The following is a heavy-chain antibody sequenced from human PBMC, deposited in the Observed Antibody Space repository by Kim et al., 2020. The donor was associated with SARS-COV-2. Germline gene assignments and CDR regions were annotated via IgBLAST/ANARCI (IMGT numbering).Heavy chain of an antibody. V-gene: IGHV3-23*01. CDR1: GFTFSSYA. CDR2: ISGSGGST. CDR3: AKGMIVVVVAADYYFDY. D-gene: IGHD2-15*01. Sequence: RGYLRLSCAASGFTFSSYAMSWVRQAPGKGLEWVSAISGSGGSTYYADSVKGRFTISRDNSKNTLYLQMNSLRAEDTAVYYCAKGMIVVVVAADYYFDYWGQGTLLTVSS. J-gene: IGHJ4*02.